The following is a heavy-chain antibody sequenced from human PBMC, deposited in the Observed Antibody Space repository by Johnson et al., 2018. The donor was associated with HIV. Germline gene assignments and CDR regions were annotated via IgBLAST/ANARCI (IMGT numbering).Heavy chain of an antibody. CDR3: AREIRVGPTTADSDAFDI. V-gene: IGHV3-11*04. J-gene: IGHJ3*02. Sequence: QVQLVESGGGLVKPGGSLRLSCAASGFTVSSNYMSWVRQAPGKGLQWVSYISSSGYTIYYADSVKGRFTISRDNAKNSLFLQMKSLRAEDTAVYYCAREIRVGPTTADSDAFDIWGHGTMVTVSS. CDR2: ISSSGYTI. CDR1: GFTVSSNY. D-gene: IGHD1-26*01.